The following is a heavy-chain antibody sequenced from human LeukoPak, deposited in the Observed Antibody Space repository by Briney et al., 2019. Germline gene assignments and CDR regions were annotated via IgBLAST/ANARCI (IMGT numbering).Heavy chain of an antibody. J-gene: IGHJ4*02. D-gene: IGHD3-22*01. CDR2: IRYDGSNK. Sequence: GGSLRLSCAASGFTFSSYGMHWVRQAPGKGLEWVAFIRYDGSNKYYADSVKGRFTISRDNSKNTLYLQMNSLRAEDTAFYYCAKDIRGHSSGYLFEYWGQGTLVTVSS. CDR3: AKDIRGHSSGYLFEY. CDR1: GFTFSSYG. V-gene: IGHV3-30*02.